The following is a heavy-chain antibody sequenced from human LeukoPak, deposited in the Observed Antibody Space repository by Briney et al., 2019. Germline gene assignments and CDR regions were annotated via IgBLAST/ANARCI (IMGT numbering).Heavy chain of an antibody. Sequence: EAPLHICCRDAGYSISSYWSWWLHPLPEKLLGWMVINYPCDSDNRYSPSFEGQVTISSDTSISTAHLPWRSLKASDTAMYYCARPRSVVVPADCDYWGQGTLVTVSS. CDR3: ARPRSVVVPADCDY. V-gene: IGHV5-51*07. CDR2: NYPCDSDN. CDR1: GYSISSYW. J-gene: IGHJ4*02. D-gene: IGHD2-2*01.